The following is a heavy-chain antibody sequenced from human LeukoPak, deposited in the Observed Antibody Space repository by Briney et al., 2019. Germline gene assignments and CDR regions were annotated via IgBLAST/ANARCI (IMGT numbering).Heavy chain of an antibody. CDR3: SRSSAAATYYGMDV. CDR2: ITHGGST. J-gene: IGHJ6*02. Sequence: SETLSLTCAVYGGSFRGYYWRWTRQPPGRGLELIGVITHGGSTKYNPSLPSQVTIPVETSNNKFSLKLKCITVETMAESYCSRSSAAATYYGMDVWGQGTTVTVSS. D-gene: IGHD6-13*01. CDR1: GGSFRGYY. V-gene: IGHV4-34*01.